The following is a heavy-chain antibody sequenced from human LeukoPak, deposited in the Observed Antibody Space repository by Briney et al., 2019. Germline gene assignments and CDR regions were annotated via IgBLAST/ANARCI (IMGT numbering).Heavy chain of an antibody. CDR3: ARTGYYYDSSGYDNWFDP. Sequence: SETLSLTCTVSGGSISNSYWSWIRQPAGKGLEWIGRIYTSGSTNYNPSLKSRVTMSVDTSKNQFSLKLSSVTAADTAVYYCARTGYYYDSSGYDNWFDPWGQGTLVTVSS. V-gene: IGHV4-4*07. D-gene: IGHD3-22*01. CDR2: IYTSGST. CDR1: GGSISNSY. J-gene: IGHJ5*02.